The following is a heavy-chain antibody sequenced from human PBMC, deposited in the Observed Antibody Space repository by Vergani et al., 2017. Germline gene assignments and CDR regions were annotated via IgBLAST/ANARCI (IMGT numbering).Heavy chain of an antibody. Sequence: QLQLQESGPGLVKPSETLSLTCTVSGGSISSSSYYWGWIRQPPGKWLEWIGEINHSGSTNYNPSLKSRVTISVDTSKNQFSLKLSSVTAADTAVYYCASAGLRAAAGTGWFDPWGQGTLVTVSS. CDR1: GGSISSSSYY. CDR3: ASAGLRAAAGTGWFDP. D-gene: IGHD6-13*01. J-gene: IGHJ5*02. CDR2: INHSGST. V-gene: IGHV4-39*07.